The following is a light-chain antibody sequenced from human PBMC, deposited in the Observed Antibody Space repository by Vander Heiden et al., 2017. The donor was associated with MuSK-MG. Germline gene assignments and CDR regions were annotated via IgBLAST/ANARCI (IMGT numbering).Light chain of an antibody. CDR3: QQRSNWLET. CDR1: QSVSSY. J-gene: IGKJ5*01. Sequence: EIVLTQSPATLSLSPGERATLSCRASQSVSSYLAWYQQKPDQAPRLLIYDASNRATGIPARFSGSGSGTDFTLTISSLEPEDFAVYYCQQRSNWLETFGQGTRLEIK. V-gene: IGKV3-11*01. CDR2: DAS.